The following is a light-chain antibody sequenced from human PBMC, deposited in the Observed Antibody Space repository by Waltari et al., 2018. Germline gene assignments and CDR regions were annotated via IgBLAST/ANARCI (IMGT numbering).Light chain of an antibody. V-gene: IGKV3-20*01. CDR3: QHYVRLPAT. CDR1: QSISRP. Sequence: LTPSPGTRCLSTELRPTHSCRASQSISRPLAWYEQKPGQAPRLLSYDASTRATGIPDRFSGSGSGTDFSLTISRLEPEDSAVYYCQHYVRLPATFGQGTKVEIK. J-gene: IGKJ1*01. CDR2: DAS.